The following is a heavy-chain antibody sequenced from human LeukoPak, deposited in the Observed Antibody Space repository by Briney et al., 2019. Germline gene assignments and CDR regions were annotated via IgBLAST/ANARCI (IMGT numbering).Heavy chain of an antibody. J-gene: IGHJ1*01. CDR2: ISAYNGNT. CDR1: GYTFTSYG. CDR3: ARDGGYTVTTYAPVYFQH. V-gene: IGHV1-18*01. D-gene: IGHD4-17*01. Sequence: ASVKVSCKASGYTFTSYGISWVRQAPGQGLEWMGWISAYNGNTNYAQKLQGRVTMTTDTSTSTAYMELRSLRSDDTAVHYCARDGGYTVTTYAPVYFQHWGQGTLVTVSS.